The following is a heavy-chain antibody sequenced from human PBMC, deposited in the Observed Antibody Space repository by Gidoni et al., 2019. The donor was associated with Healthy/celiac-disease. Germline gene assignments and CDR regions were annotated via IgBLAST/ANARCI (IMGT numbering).Heavy chain of an antibody. Sequence: QVQLQESGPGLVKPSQTLSLPCTVSGGSISSGGYYWSWIRQHPGKGLEWIGYIYYSGSTYYNPSLKSRVTISVDTSKNQFSLKLSSVTAADTAVYYCARAQVVIVRQQLVWEDGMDVWGQGTTVTVSS. CDR1: GGSISSGGYY. CDR3: ARAQVVIVRQQLVWEDGMDV. J-gene: IGHJ6*02. D-gene: IGHD6-13*01. CDR2: IYYSGST. V-gene: IGHV4-31*03.